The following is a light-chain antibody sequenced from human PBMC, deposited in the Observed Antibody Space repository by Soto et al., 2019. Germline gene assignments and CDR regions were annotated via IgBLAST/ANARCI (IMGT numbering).Light chain of an antibody. CDR3: QQSYSTPDT. CDR2: AAS. J-gene: IGKJ2*01. CDR1: QSISSY. V-gene: IGKV1-39*01. Sequence: DIQMTQSPSSLSASVGDRVTITCRASQSISSYLNWYQQKPRKAPKLLIYAASSLQSGVPSRFSGSGSGTDFTLTISSLQPEDFATYYWQQSYSTPDTFGQGTKLEIK.